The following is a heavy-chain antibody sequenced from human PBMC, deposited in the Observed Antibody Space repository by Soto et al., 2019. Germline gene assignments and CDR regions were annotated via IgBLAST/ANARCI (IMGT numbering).Heavy chain of an antibody. D-gene: IGHD1-26*01. CDR3: ARGSRSGRKDY. V-gene: IGHV3-72*01. CDR1: GFTFSDHY. J-gene: IGHJ4*02. CDR2: TRNKANSYTT. Sequence: LRLSCAASGFTFSDHYMDWVRQAPGKGLEWVGRTRNKANSYTTEYAASVKGRFTISRDDSKNSLYLQMNSLKTEDTAVYYCARGSRSGRKDYWGQGTLVTVYS.